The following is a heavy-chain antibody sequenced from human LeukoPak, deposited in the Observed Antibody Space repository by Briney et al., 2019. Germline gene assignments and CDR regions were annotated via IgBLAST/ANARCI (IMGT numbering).Heavy chain of an antibody. D-gene: IGHD6-13*01. J-gene: IGHJ5*02. V-gene: IGHV4-59*01. CDR1: GGSISSYY. CDR2: IHYSGST. Sequence: PSETLSLTCTVSGGSISSYYWSWIRQPPGKGLEWIGYIHYSGSTNYNPSLKSRVTISVDTSKNQFSLKLSSVTAADTAVYYCARAYSSSWSYNWFDPWGQGTLVTVSS. CDR3: ARAYSSSWSYNWFDP.